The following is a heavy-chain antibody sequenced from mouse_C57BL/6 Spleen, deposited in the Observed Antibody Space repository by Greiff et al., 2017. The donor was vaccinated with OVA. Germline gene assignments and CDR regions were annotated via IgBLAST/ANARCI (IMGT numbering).Heavy chain of an antibody. CDR3: ARGSSGYKGYFDY. Sequence: QVQLQQPGAELVRPGTSVKLSCKASGYTFTSYWMHWVKQRPGQGLEWIGVIDPSDSYTNYNQKFKGKATLTVDTSSSTAYMQLSSLTSEDSAVYYCARGSSGYKGYFDYWGQGTTLTVSS. CDR1: GYTFTSYW. D-gene: IGHD3-2*02. CDR2: IDPSDSYT. V-gene: IGHV1-59*01. J-gene: IGHJ2*01.